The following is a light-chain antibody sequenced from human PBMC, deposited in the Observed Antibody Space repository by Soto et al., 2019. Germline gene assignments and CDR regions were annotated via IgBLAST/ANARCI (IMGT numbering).Light chain of an antibody. CDR1: QSVSSY. Sequence: EFVLTQSPGTLSLSPGERATLSCRASQSVSSYLAWYQQKPGQAPRLLIYDASNRATGIPARFSGSDSASGTDFTLTISSLQSEDFAVYYCQQYQNWPLFGQGTRLEIK. CDR3: QQYQNWPL. V-gene: IGKV3-11*01. CDR2: DAS. J-gene: IGKJ5*01.